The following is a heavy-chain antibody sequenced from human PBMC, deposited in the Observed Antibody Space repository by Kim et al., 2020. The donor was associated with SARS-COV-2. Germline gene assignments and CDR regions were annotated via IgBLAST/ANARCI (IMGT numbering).Heavy chain of an antibody. D-gene: IGHD3-10*01. V-gene: IGHV3-23*01. Sequence: AASVMGWSTISRDHSKTTLYLEMNSLRAEDTAVYYCAKYRFRGLGYIDYWGQGTLVTVSS. CDR3: AKYRFRGLGYIDY. J-gene: IGHJ4*02.